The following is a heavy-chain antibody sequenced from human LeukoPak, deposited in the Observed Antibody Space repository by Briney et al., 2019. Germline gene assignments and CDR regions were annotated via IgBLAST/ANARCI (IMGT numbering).Heavy chain of an antibody. D-gene: IGHD5-12*01. CDR2: IIPILGIA. V-gene: IGHV1-69*04. CDR1: GGTFSSYA. CDR3: ARSVSGSGYESTDY. J-gene: IGHJ4*02. Sequence: SVKASCKASGGTFSSYAISRVRQAPGQGLEWMGRIIPILGIANYAQKFQGRVTITADKSTSTAYMELSSLRSEDTAVYYCARSVSGSGYESTDYWGQGTLVTVSS.